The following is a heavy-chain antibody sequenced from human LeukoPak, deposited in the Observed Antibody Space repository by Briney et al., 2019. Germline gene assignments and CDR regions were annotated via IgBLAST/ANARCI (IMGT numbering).Heavy chain of an antibody. J-gene: IGHJ1*01. Sequence: GGSLRLSCAASGFTFSSYAMSWVRQAPGKGLEWVSAISGSGGSTYYADSVKGRFTISRDNSKSTLYLQMNSLRAEDTAVYYCAKADRRSSGWYTSFQHWGQGTLVTVSS. CDR3: AKADRRSSGWYTSFQH. CDR1: GFTFSSYA. D-gene: IGHD6-19*01. CDR2: ISGSGGST. V-gene: IGHV3-23*01.